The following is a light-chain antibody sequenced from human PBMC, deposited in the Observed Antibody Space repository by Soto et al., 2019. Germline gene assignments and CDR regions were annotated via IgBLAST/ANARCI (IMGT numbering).Light chain of an antibody. J-gene: IGKJ5*01. CDR2: KAS. CDR3: QQLHDYPIT. Sequence: DIQMTQSPSTLSGSVGDRVTITCRASQTISSWLAWYQQKPGKAPKLLIYKASTLKSGVPSRFSGSGSGTEFTLTISSLQPDDFATYYCQQLHDYPITCGQGTRREIK. CDR1: QTISSW. V-gene: IGKV1-5*03.